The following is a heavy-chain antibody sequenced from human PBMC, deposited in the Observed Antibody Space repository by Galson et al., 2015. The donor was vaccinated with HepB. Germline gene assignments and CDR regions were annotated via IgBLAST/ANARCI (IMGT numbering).Heavy chain of an antibody. CDR1: GGTFSSYT. CDR3: AKIHRLDYFDTGGYLDS. CDR2: IIPILGIA. J-gene: IGHJ5*01. V-gene: IGHV1-69*02. D-gene: IGHD3-22*01. Sequence: SVKVSCKASGGTFSSYTISWVRQAPGQGLEWVGRIIPILGIANYAQKFQDRVTITADRSADTAYMELSSLTSDDTAVYYCAKIHRLDYFDTGGYLDSWGQGTLVTVSS.